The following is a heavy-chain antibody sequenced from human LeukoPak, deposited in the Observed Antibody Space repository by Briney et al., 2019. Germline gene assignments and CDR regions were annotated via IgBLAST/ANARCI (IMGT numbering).Heavy chain of an antibody. CDR1: GGSISSSSYY. CDR2: IYYSGST. Sequence: SETLSLTCTVSGGSISSSSYYWGWIRQPPGKGLEWIGSIYYSGSTYYNPSLKSRVTISVDTSKNQFSLKLSSVTAADTAIYYCARRTYGSNFDYWGQGTLVTVSS. CDR3: ARRTYGSNFDY. V-gene: IGHV4-39*01. J-gene: IGHJ4*02. D-gene: IGHD3-10*01.